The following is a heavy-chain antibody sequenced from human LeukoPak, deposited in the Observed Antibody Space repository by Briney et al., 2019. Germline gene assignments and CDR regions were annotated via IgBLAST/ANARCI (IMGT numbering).Heavy chain of an antibody. CDR2: ISSSSSYI. Sequence: GGSLRLSCAASGFTFSSYSMNWVRPAPGKGLEWVSSISSSSSYIYYADSVKGRFTISRDNAKNSLYLQTNSLRAEDTAVYYCARDWDTWAPFDYWGQGTLVTVSS. D-gene: IGHD5-18*01. V-gene: IGHV3-21*01. CDR3: ARDWDTWAPFDY. CDR1: GFTFSSYS. J-gene: IGHJ4*02.